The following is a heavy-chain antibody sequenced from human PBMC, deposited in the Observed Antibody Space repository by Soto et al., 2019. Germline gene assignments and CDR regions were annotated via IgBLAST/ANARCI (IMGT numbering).Heavy chain of an antibody. CDR2: IYYSGST. Sequence: PSETLSLTCTVSGSSISSSGYYWGWIRQHPGKGLEWIGYIYYSGSTYYNPSLKSRVTISVDTSKNQFSLKLSSVTAADTAVYYCARSPRLDYYDSSGYRYFDYWGQGTLVTVSS. CDR3: ARSPRLDYYDSSGYRYFDY. J-gene: IGHJ4*02. CDR1: GSSISSSGYY. V-gene: IGHV4-31*03. D-gene: IGHD3-22*01.